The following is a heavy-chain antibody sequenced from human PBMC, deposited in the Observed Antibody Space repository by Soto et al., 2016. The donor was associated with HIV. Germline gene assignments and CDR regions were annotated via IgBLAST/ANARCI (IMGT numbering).Heavy chain of an antibody. V-gene: IGHV3-74*01. J-gene: IGHJ4*02. CDR3: ARVEDGGSYSIDS. CDR1: GFTFSGSW. CDR2: INTDGSVT. Sequence: VQLVESGGGLVQPGGSLRLSCAAFGFTFSGSWMHWVRQVPGKGLVWVARINTDGSVTNYADSVKGRFTIFRDNAENTVYLQMNSLRKEDTAIYYCARVEDGGSYSIDSLGQGTLVRRLL. D-gene: IGHD1-26*01.